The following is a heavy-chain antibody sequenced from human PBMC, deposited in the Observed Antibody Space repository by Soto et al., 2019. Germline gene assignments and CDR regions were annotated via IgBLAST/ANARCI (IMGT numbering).Heavy chain of an antibody. CDR1: GFNFEEYA. Sequence: EMQLVESGGGSVQPGRSLRLSCTASGFNFEEYAMHWVRQTPGKGLEWVSSISWNSDSTGYGDSVKGRFTIARDNAKNSLYLQMNNLRGEDTALYYCAKETAWGAENKFGYFGMDVWGQGTTVTVSS. J-gene: IGHJ6*02. CDR2: ISWNSDST. V-gene: IGHV3-9*01. D-gene: IGHD3-10*01. CDR3: AKETAWGAENKFGYFGMDV.